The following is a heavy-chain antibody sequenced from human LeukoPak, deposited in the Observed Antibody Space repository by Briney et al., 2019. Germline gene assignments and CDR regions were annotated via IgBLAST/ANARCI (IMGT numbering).Heavy chain of an antibody. CDR2: ISSSGSTI. Sequence: GGSLRLSCAASGFTFSDYYMSWIRQAPGKGLEWVSYISSSGSTIYYAESVNGRFTISRDNAKNSLYLQMNSLKAEETAVYYCARDMRYDFWRGWPFDYWGQGTLVTASS. D-gene: IGHD3-3*01. J-gene: IGHJ4*02. V-gene: IGHV3-11*04. CDR3: ARDMRYDFWRGWPFDY. CDR1: GFTFSDYY.